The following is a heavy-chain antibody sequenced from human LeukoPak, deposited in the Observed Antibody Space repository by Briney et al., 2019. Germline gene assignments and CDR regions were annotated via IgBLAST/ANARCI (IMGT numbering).Heavy chain of an antibody. CDR1: GGSFSNYY. CDR2: INDSGRI. D-gene: IGHD1-7*01. Sequence: SETLSLTCAVYGGSFSNYYWSWIRQPLGKGLEWIGEINDSGRINYNPSLMSRVTVSVDTSKNQFSLRLTSMTATDTAVYYCARRWNYGRNYYIDVWGNGATVSVSS. CDR3: ARRWNYGRNYYIDV. J-gene: IGHJ6*03. V-gene: IGHV4-34*01.